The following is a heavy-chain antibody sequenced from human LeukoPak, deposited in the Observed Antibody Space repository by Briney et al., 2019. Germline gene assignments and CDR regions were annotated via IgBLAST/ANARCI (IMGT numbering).Heavy chain of an antibody. CDR3: ARDHYSNYNWFDP. J-gene: IGHJ5*02. CDR2: ISSSSSYI. CDR1: GFTFSSYS. D-gene: IGHD4-11*01. Sequence: GGSLRLSCAASGFTFSSYSTNWVRQAPGKGLEWVSSISSSSSYIYYADSVKGRFTISRDNAKNSLYLQMNSLRAEDTAVYYCARDHYSNYNWFDPWGQGTLVTVSS. V-gene: IGHV3-21*01.